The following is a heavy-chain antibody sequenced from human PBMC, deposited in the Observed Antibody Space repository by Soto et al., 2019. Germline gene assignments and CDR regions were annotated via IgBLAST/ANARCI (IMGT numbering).Heavy chain of an antibody. CDR1: GFTFSRKG. J-gene: IGHJ4*02. CDR3: ARDFYGSGSPSSTRLGMGDN. Sequence: GGSLRLSCAASGFTFSRKGMHWVRQAPGKGLEWVAIISKDGSNKYYADSVQGRSTISRDNSKNTLYLEVNSLRVEDTAMYYCARDFYGSGSPSSTRLGMGDNWGQGT. CDR2: ISKDGSNK. D-gene: IGHD3-10*01. V-gene: IGHV3-30*03.